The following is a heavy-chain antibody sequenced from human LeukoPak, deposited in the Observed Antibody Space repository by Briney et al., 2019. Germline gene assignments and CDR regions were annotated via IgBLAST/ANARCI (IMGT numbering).Heavy chain of an antibody. D-gene: IGHD6-13*01. CDR3: AKDLTAAAGGDY. CDR1: GFTFSSSW. V-gene: IGHV3-23*01. J-gene: IGHJ4*02. CDR2: ISGSGGST. Sequence: GGSLRLSCAASGFTFSSSWMHWVRQAPGKGLVWVSAISGSGGSTYYADSVKGRFTISRDNSKNTLYLQMNSLRAEDTAVYYCAKDLTAAAGGDYWGQGTLVTVSS.